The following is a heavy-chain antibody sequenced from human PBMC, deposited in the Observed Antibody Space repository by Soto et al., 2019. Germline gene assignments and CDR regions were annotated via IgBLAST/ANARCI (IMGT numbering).Heavy chain of an antibody. CDR2: INHSGST. J-gene: IGHJ5*02. CDR1: GGSFSGYY. CDR3: ARVVRRMRGYYYDSSGYDDKNWFDP. D-gene: IGHD3-22*01. V-gene: IGHV4-34*01. Sequence: PSETLSLTCAVYGGSFSGYYWSWIRQPPGKXLEWIGEINHSGSTNYNPSLKSRVTISVDTSKNQFSLKLSSVTAADTAVYYCARVVRRMRGYYYDSSGYDDKNWFDPWGQGPLVTVSS.